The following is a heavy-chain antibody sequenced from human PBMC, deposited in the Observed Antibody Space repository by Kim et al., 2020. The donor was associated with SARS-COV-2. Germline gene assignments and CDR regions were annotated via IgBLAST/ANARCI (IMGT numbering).Heavy chain of an antibody. CDR1: GGSVSSGSYY. V-gene: IGHV4-61*01. D-gene: IGHD6-13*01. CDR3: ATEFRVAANNWFDP. J-gene: IGHJ5*02. CDR2: IYYSGTT. Sequence: SETLSLTCTVSGGSVSSGSYYWSWIRQPPGKGLEWIGYIYYSGTTNYNPSLKSRVTISVDTSKNQFSLKLSSVTAADTAVYYCATEFRVAANNWFDPWG.